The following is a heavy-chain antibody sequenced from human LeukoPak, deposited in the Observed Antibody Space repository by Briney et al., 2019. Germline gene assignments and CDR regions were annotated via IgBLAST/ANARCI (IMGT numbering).Heavy chain of an antibody. CDR2: ISGSGGST. CDR1: GFTFSSYA. V-gene: IGHV3-23*01. Sequence: PGGSLRLSCAASGFTFSSYAMSWVRQAPGKGLEWASAISGSGGSTYYADSVKGRFTISRDNSKNTLYLQMNSLRAEDTAVYYCAKRGSESYYNWFDPWGQGTLVTVSS. CDR3: AKRGSESYYNWFDP. J-gene: IGHJ5*02. D-gene: IGHD1-26*01.